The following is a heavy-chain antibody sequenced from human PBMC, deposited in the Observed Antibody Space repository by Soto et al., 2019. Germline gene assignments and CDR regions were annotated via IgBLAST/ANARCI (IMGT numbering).Heavy chain of an antibody. CDR1: GYRFTSSC. J-gene: IGHJ4*02. D-gene: IGHD6-19*01. Sequence: SGESLKISCKGDGYRFTSSCIAWVRQMPGKGLEWMGIIYPGDSDTRYSPSFQGQVTISADKSISTAYLQWSSLTASDTAMYYWARSGDSSGWREIDYWGQGTLVTVSS. V-gene: IGHV5-51*01. CDR3: ARSGDSSGWREIDY. CDR2: IYPGDSDT.